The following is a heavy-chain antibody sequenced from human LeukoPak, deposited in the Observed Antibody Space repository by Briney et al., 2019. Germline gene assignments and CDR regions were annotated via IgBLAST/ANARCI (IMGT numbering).Heavy chain of an antibody. CDR3: ARDKYYYESSGYSSFDY. Sequence: GGSLRLSCAASGFTFSSYSMNWVRQAPGKGLEWVSYISSSSSTIYYADSVKGRFTISRDNAKNSLYLQMNSLRAEDTAVYYCARDKYYYESSGYSSFDYWGQGTLVTVSS. D-gene: IGHD3-22*01. J-gene: IGHJ4*02. V-gene: IGHV3-48*01. CDR1: GFTFSSYS. CDR2: ISSSSSTI.